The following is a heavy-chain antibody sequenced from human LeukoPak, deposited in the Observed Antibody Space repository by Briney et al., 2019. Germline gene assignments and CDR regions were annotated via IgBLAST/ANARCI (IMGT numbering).Heavy chain of an antibody. D-gene: IGHD3-9*01. CDR1: GYTFTSYY. J-gene: IGHJ6*02. Sequence: ASVKVSCKASGYTFTSYYMHWVRQATGQGLEWMGWMNPNSGNTGYAQKFQGRVTMTRNTSISTAYMELSSLRSEDTAVYYCARGGVLRYFDWLRYYYYYGMDVWGQGTTVTVSS. CDR3: ARGGVLRYFDWLRYYYYYGMDV. CDR2: MNPNSGNT. V-gene: IGHV1-8*02.